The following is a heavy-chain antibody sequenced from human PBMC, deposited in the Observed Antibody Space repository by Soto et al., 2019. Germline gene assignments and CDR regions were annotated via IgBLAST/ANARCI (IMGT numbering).Heavy chain of an antibody. D-gene: IGHD1-26*01. CDR1: AFMFSRYS. CDR2: ITEDGVNT. CDR3: TRGRRPSLSGTGAY. V-gene: IGHV3-74*03. Sequence: PGGSLRLSCEASAFMFSRYSMHWVRQVPGKESVWFSRITEDGVNTPYADSVRGGFTISRDNDKNTLYLQLDSLRVEDTDMYYCTRGRRPSLSGTGAYWGPGTQVTVSS. J-gene: IGHJ4*02.